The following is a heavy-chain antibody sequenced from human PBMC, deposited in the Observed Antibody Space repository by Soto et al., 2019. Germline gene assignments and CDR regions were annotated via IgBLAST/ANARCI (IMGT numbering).Heavy chain of an antibody. CDR1: GGTFSSYA. Sequence: ASVKVSFKASGGTFSSYAISWLRQAPGQGLEWMGGIIPIFGTANYAQKFQGRVTITADESTSTAYMELSSLRSEDTAVYYCARVLLDLTTVESYYYYGMDVWGQGTMVTVSS. CDR3: ARVLLDLTTVESYYYYGMDV. CDR2: IIPIFGTA. V-gene: IGHV1-69*13. J-gene: IGHJ6*02. D-gene: IGHD4-17*01.